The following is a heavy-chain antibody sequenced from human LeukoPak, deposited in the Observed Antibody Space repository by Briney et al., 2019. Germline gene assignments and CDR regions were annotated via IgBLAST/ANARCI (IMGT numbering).Heavy chain of an antibody. CDR2: ISGSGDST. D-gene: IGHD3-10*01. J-gene: IGHJ4*02. Sequence: GGSLRLSCAASGFTFSNAWMSWVRQAPGKGLEWVSTISGSGDSTYYADSVKGRFTISRDNAKNSLYLQMNSLRAEDTAVYYCARDVYYGSGSPRLDYWGQGTLVTVSS. V-gene: IGHV3-23*01. CDR1: GFTFSNAW. CDR3: ARDVYYGSGSPRLDY.